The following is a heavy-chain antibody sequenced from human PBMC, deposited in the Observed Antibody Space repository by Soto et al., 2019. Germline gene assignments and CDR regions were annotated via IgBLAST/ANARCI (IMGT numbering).Heavy chain of an antibody. CDR3: AKDRATIFGVVWKYGMDV. V-gene: IGHV3-23*01. D-gene: IGHD3-3*01. Sequence: EVQLLESGGGLVQPGGSLRLSCAASGFKFRSYATAWVRQAPGKGLEWVSGINESGGRTNYADSVRGRFTISRNNSKNTLELLMNSLRDEDTAVYYCAKDRATIFGVVWKYGMDVWGQGTTVSVSS. CDR1: GFKFRSYA. J-gene: IGHJ6*02. CDR2: INESGGRT.